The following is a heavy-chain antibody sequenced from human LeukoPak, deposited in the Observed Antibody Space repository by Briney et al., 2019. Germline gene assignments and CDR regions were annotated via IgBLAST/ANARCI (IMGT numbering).Heavy chain of an antibody. J-gene: IGHJ6*02. D-gene: IGHD3-22*01. CDR2: INSDGSST. Sequence: GGSLRLSCAASGFTFSSYWMHWVRQAPGKGLVWVSRINSDGSSTSYADSVKGRFTISRDNAKNTLYLQMNSLRAEDTAVYYCARGTLRGYYDSSGYFHYYYGMDVWGQGTTVTVSS. CDR3: ARGTLRGYYDSSGYFHYYYGMDV. CDR1: GFTFSSYW. V-gene: IGHV3-74*01.